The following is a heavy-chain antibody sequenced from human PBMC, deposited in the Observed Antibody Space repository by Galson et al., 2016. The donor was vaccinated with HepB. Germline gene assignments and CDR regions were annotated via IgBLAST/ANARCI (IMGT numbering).Heavy chain of an antibody. CDR1: GFTFRNYH. V-gene: IGHV3-21*01. CDR3: ARPRDNYGHAIDI. D-gene: IGHD3-10*01. CDR2: ISSGSAYK. Sequence: SLRLSCAGSGFTFRNYHMNWVRQTPGKGLEWVSSISSGSAYKYYADSVKGRFSIFRDNAKNSLYLQMNSLRVVDTAVYYCARPRDNYGHAIDIWGQGTIVTVSS. J-gene: IGHJ3*02.